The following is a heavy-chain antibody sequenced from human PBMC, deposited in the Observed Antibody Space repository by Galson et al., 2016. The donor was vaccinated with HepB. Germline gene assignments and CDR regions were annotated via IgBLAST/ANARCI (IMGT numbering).Heavy chain of an antibody. CDR1: GGPVSSSNYY. CDR3: ARQIVVVVAATRGVDWFDP. Sequence: ATLSLTCTVSGGPVSSSNYYWGWIRQPPGKGLEWIGSIYYSGSTYYNPSLKSRVTMSVDTSKNQFPLKLNSVTAADTAVYYCARQIVVVVAATRGVDWFDPWGQGTLVTVSS. V-gene: IGHV4-39*01. J-gene: IGHJ5*02. CDR2: IYYSGST. D-gene: IGHD2-15*01.